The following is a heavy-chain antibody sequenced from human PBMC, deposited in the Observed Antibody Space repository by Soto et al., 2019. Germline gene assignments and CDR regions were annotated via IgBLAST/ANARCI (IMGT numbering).Heavy chain of an antibody. D-gene: IGHD3-3*01. CDR3: AADSNPYYDSWRAFDY. V-gene: IGHV1-58*01. J-gene: IGHJ4*02. CDR1: GFSFISSA. CDR2: IVVGSGNT. Sequence: ASVKVSCKASGFSFISSAVQWVRQARGQRLEYIGWIVVGSGNTNYAQKFQERVTITRDKSTSTAYMELSSLRSEDTAVYYCAADSNPYYDSWRAFDYWGQGTLVTVSS.